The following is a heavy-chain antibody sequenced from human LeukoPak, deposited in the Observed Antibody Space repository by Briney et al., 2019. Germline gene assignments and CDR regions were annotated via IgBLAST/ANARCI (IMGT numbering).Heavy chain of an antibody. Sequence: PGGSLRLSCAASGFTFSSYGMSWVRQAPGKGLEWVSVIYSGGSTYYADSVKGRFTISRDNSKNTLYLQMNSLRAEDTAVYYCARMATIIDYFDYWGQGTLVTVSS. D-gene: IGHD5-24*01. CDR2: IYSGGST. CDR1: GFTFSSYG. V-gene: IGHV3-66*01. J-gene: IGHJ4*02. CDR3: ARMATIIDYFDY.